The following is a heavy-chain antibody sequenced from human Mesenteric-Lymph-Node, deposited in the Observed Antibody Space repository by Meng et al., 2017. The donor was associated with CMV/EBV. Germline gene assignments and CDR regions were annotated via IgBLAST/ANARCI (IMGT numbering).Heavy chain of an antibody. CDR1: GFTFRNYW. CDR2: INSDGSST. D-gene: IGHD1-14*01. J-gene: IGHJ4*02. V-gene: IGHV3-74*01. Sequence: GESLKISCAASGFTFRNYWMHWVRQAPGKGLVWVARINSDGSSTSYADSVKGQFTISRDNAKNTLYLQMNSLRAEDTAFYYCARDASRRDDYWGQGTLVTVSS. CDR3: ARDASRRDDY.